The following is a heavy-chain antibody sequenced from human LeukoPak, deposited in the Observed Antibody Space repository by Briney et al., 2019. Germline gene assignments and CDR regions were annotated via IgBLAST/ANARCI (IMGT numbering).Heavy chain of an antibody. J-gene: IGHJ5*02. CDR1: GFTFSSYA. D-gene: IGHD2-15*01. Sequence: GGSLRLSCEVSGFTFSSYAMHWVRQAPGKGLVWVSRINSDGSSTSYADSVRGRFTISRDNAKNTLNLQMNSLRAEDTAVYYCARSNHCSGGSCYSAWFDPWGQGTLVTVSS. V-gene: IGHV3-74*01. CDR3: ARSNHCSGGSCYSAWFDP. CDR2: INSDGSST.